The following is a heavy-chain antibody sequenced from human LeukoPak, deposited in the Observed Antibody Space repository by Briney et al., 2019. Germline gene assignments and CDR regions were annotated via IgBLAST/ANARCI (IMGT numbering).Heavy chain of an antibody. V-gene: IGHV5-51*01. J-gene: IGHJ5*02. CDR1: GYSFTSYW. Sequence: GECLKISCRGSGYSFTSYWVGWVRQTPGKGLECMEIIYPGGSDTRYSASFQGQVTISADKSISTAYLQWSSLKASDSAMYYCARGDCSSTSCYEGRRDNRFDPWGQGTLVTVSS. CDR3: ARGDCSSTSCYEGRRDNRFDP. D-gene: IGHD2-2*01. CDR2: IYPGGSDT.